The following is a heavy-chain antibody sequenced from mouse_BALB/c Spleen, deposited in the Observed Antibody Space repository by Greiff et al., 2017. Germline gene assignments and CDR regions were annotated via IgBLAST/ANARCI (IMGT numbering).Heavy chain of an antibody. V-gene: IGHV1S29*02. CDR1: GYTFTDYN. J-gene: IGHJ2*01. CDR2: IYPYNGGT. CDR3: ARNPLIYYYGSSYFDY. Sequence: EVQLQQSGPELVKPGASVKISCKASGYTFTDYNMHWVKQSHGKSLEWIGYIYPYNGGTGYNQKFKSKATLTVDNSSSTAYMELRSLTSEDSAVYYCARNPLIYYYGSSYFDYWGQGTTLTVSS. D-gene: IGHD1-1*01.